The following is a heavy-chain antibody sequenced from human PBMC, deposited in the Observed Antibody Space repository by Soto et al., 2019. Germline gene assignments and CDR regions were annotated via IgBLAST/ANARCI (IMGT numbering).Heavy chain of an antibody. CDR3: ARVVTIFGVVRPYYFDY. CDR1: GFTFSSYS. D-gene: IGHD3-3*01. Sequence: GGSLRLSCAASGFTFSSYSMNWVRQAPGKGLEWVSYISSSSSTIYYADSVKGRFTISRDNAKNSLYLQMNSLRAEDTAVYYCARVVTIFGVVRPYYFDYWGQGTLVTVSS. CDR2: ISSSSSTI. V-gene: IGHV3-48*01. J-gene: IGHJ4*02.